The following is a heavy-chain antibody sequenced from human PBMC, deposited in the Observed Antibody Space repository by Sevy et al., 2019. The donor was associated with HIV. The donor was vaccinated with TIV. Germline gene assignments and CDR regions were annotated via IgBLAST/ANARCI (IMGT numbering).Heavy chain of an antibody. CDR2: IGWNSGYI. V-gene: IGHV3-9*01. Sequence: GGSLRLSCAASGFTFDSYAMHWVRQAPGRGLEWVSGIGWNSGYIGYADSVKGRFTISRDNAKNSLYLQMNSLRAEDTALYYCARGKGTAMVNGLDYWGQGTLVTVSS. CDR3: ARGKGTAMVNGLDY. CDR1: GFTFDSYA. J-gene: IGHJ4*02. D-gene: IGHD5-18*01.